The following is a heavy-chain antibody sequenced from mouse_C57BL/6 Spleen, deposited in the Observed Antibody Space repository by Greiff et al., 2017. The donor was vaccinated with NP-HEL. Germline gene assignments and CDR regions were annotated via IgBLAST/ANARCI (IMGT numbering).Heavy chain of an antibody. J-gene: IGHJ4*01. CDR3: ARWGDEDAMDY. CDR2: ISSGSSTI. Sequence: EVKVEESGGGLVKPGGSLKLSCAASGFTFSDYGMHWVRQAPEKGLEWVAYISSGSSTIYYADTVKGRFTISRDNAKNTLFLQMTSLRSEDTAMYYCARWGDEDAMDYWGQGTSVTVSS. D-gene: IGHD3-3*01. CDR1: GFTFSDYG. V-gene: IGHV5-17*01.